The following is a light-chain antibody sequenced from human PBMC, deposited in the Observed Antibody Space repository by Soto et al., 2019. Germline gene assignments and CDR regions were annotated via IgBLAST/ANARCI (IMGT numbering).Light chain of an antibody. V-gene: IGKV3-15*01. CDR2: GAS. CDR1: QSVNSN. CDR3: QQYNNWPLT. J-gene: IGKJ4*01. Sequence: ETVMTQSPATLSVSPGERATLSCRASQSVNSNLAWYQQKLGQAPRVLIFGASTRATGIPARFSGSGSGTEFTLTISSLQSEDFAVYSCQQYNNWPLTFGGGTKVDIK.